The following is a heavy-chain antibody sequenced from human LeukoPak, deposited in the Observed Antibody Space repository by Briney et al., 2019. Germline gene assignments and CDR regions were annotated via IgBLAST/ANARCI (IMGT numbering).Heavy chain of an antibody. CDR2: IHTSEGT. Sequence: SETLSLTCSVSGDSISGYYWGWVRQPPGKGLEWIAYIHTSEGTDYNPSLKRRVSLSVDTSKKQFSLTLSSVTAAHTALYYCVGQGKVAGDTYYRWFDPWGQGTLVTVSS. J-gene: IGHJ5*02. V-gene: IGHV4-4*09. D-gene: IGHD2-21*02. CDR1: GDSISGYY. CDR3: VGQGKVAGDTYYRWFDP.